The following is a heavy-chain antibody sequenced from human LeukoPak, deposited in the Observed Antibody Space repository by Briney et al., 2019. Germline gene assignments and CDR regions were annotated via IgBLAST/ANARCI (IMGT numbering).Heavy chain of an antibody. D-gene: IGHD3-16*02. V-gene: IGHV1-46*01. J-gene: IGHJ6*02. CDR1: GYTFTSYY. CDR3: ARDLSASPAHYGMDV. Sequence: ASVKVSCKASGYTFTSYYMHWVRQAPGQGLEWMGIINPSGGSTSYAQKFQGRVTMTRDTSTSTVYMELSSLRSEDTAVYYCARDLSASPAHYGMDVWGQGTTVTVSS. CDR2: INPSGGST.